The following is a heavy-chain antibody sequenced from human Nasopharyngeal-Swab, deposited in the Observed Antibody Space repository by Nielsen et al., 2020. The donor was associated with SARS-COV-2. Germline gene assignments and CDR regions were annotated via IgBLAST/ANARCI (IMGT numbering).Heavy chain of an antibody. D-gene: IGHD3-16*02. CDR3: ATHGVYDYVWGSYRWGLPDY. V-gene: IGHV1-24*01. J-gene: IGHJ4*02. CDR2: FDPEDGET. CDR1: GFIFSDYY. Sequence: GESLKISCAASGFIFSDYYMSWIRQAPGKGLEWMGGFDPEDGETIYAQKFQGRVTMTEDTSTDTAYMELSSLRSEDTAVYYCATHGVYDYVWGSYRWGLPDYWGQGTLVTVSS.